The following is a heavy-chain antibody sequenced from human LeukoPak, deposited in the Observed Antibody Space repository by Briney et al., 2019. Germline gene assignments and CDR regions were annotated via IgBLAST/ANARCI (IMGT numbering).Heavy chain of an antibody. D-gene: IGHD3-16*01. V-gene: IGHV3-21*01. CDR1: GFTFSNAW. CDR2: ISSSSSYI. Sequence: PGGSLRLSCAASGFTFSNAWMNWVRQAPGKGLEWVSSISSSSSYIYYADSVKGRFTISRDNAKNSLYLQMNSLRAEDTAVYYCASLGDPAFDPWGQGTLVTVSS. CDR3: ASLGDPAFDP. J-gene: IGHJ5*02.